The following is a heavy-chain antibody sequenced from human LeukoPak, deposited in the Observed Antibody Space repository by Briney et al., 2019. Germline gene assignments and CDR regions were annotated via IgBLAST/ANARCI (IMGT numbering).Heavy chain of an antibody. J-gene: IGHJ6*04. Sequence: PSETLSLTCTVSGGSISSDYWSWIRQPPGKGLEWIGYMSYSGNTNYNPSLKSRVTISGDTSKNQFSLKLSSVTAADTAVYYCARFTKYSSSVDVLGKGTTVTVSS. CDR2: MSYSGNT. D-gene: IGHD6-6*01. CDR3: ARFTKYSSSVDV. V-gene: IGHV4-59*01. CDR1: GGSISSDY.